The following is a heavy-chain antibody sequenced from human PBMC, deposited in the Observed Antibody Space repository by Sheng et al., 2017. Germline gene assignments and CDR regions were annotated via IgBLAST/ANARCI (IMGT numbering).Heavy chain of an antibody. V-gene: IGHV1-69*13. Sequence: QVQLVQSGAEVKKPGSSVKVSCKASGGTFSSYAISWVRQAPGQGLEWMGGIIPIFGTANYAQKFQGRVTITADESTSTAYMELSSLRSEDTAVYYCARHNEGAKGAAARGVYGYYYYYYGMDVWGQGTTVTVSS. CDR2: IIPIFGTA. CDR3: ARHNEGAKGAAARGVYGYYYYYYGMDV. CDR1: GGTFSSYA. J-gene: IGHJ6*02. D-gene: IGHD6-13*01.